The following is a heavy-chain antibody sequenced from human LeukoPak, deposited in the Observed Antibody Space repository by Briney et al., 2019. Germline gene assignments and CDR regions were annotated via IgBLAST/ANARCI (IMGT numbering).Heavy chain of an antibody. D-gene: IGHD6-6*01. CDR2: ISAYNGNT. J-gene: IGHJ5*02. Sequence: ASVTVSCKASGYTFSGYYMHWVRQAPGQGLEWMGWISAYNGNTNYAQKLQGRVTMTTDTSTSTAYMELRSLRSDDTAVYYCARDRAYSSSSGWFDPWGQGTLVTVSS. CDR1: GYTFSGYY. V-gene: IGHV1-18*04. CDR3: ARDRAYSSSSGWFDP.